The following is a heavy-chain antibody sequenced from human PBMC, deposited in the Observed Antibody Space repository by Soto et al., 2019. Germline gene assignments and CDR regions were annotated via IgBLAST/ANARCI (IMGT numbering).Heavy chain of an antibody. D-gene: IGHD2-15*01. V-gene: IGHV4-39*01. CDR2: IYYTGTT. Sequence: QLQLQESGPGLVKPSETLSLTCSVSGGSITIDNYYWGWIRQPPGKALEWIAAIYYTGTTYYSPPLKNPATKSIDPVKEPFALRPASVAPAGTGGYFFARIFGSFCDHFGDRGQGVLVTVSS. CDR3: ARIFGSFCDHFGD. J-gene: IGHJ4*02. CDR1: GGSITIDNYY.